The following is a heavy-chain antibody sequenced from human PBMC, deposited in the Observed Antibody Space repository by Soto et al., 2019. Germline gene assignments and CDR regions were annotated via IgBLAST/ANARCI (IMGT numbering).Heavy chain of an antibody. CDR3: ASSQKGYNWNYFDH. V-gene: IGHV4-39*01. J-gene: IGHJ4*02. D-gene: IGHD1-20*01. CDR2: VFYTGFT. Sequence: PSETLSLPWAVSGGSISCSYYYWDWLRQSPGRGPEWIGSVFYTGFTSYNPSLESRVSVSVDTSKNQFSLKVSAVTAADTAVYYCASSQKGYNWNYFDHWGQGALVTVSS. CDR1: GGSISCSYYY.